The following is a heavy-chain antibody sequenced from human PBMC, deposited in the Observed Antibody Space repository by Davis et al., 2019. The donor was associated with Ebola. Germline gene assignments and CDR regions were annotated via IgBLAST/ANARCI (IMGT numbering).Heavy chain of an antibody. J-gene: IGHJ3*02. Sequence: GESLKISCKGSGYSFLSYWIGWVRQTPGKGLEWMGIIYPIDSDTRYSPSLQGQVTISADKSIKTAYLQWNTLQASDTAMYYCARRLALRNDAFDIWGQGTMVSVSS. D-gene: IGHD2-21*01. CDR2: IYPIDSDT. CDR3: ARRLALRNDAFDI. V-gene: IGHV5-51*01. CDR1: GYSFLSYW.